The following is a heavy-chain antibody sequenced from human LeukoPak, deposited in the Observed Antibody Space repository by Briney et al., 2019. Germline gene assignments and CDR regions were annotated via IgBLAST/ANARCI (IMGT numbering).Heavy chain of an antibody. D-gene: IGHD3-3*01. V-gene: IGHV4-34*01. CDR2: INHSGST. CDR1: GGSFSGYC. Sequence: SETLCLTCAAYGGSFSGYCWSWIRQPPGKGLEWIGEINHSGSTNYNPSLKSRVTITVSTSKNQSSLKLSSVTAADTAVDYCARGVPLYDFWSGYHLSYFDYWGQGTLVTVSS. J-gene: IGHJ4*02. CDR3: ARGVPLYDFWSGYHLSYFDY.